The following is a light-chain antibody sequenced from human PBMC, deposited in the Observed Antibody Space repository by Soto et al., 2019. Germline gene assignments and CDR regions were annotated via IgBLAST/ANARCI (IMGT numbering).Light chain of an antibody. CDR2: WAS. CDR1: QSVIHTSNNKSY. Sequence: DIVMTQSPDSLAVSLGERATINCKSSQSVIHTSNNKSYLAWYQTKAGQPPELLLYWASARESGVPDRFIGSGSGTDFTLTISSLQAEDMAVYYCQQYYSTPRTFGQGTKVDIK. CDR3: QQYYSTPRT. J-gene: IGKJ2*01. V-gene: IGKV4-1*01.